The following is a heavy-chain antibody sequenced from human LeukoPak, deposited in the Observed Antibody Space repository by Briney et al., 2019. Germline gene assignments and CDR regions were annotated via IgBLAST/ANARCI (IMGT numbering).Heavy chain of an antibody. CDR1: GVTFSSYA. Sequence: GGSLRLSSAASGVTFSSYAVSWGRQAPGKGLEWVSAISGSGGSTYYADSVKGRFTISRDNSKNTLYLQMNSLRAEDTAVYYCAKDLGSNDAFDIWGQGTMVTVSS. J-gene: IGHJ3*02. CDR2: ISGSGGST. D-gene: IGHD6-13*01. CDR3: AKDLGSNDAFDI. V-gene: IGHV3-23*01.